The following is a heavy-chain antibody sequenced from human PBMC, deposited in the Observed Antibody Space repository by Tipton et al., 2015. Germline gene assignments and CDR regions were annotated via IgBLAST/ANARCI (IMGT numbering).Heavy chain of an antibody. CDR2: ISGSGVTT. Sequence: SLRLSCEASGFTFSDYAMTWVRQAPGKGLEWVSVISGSGVTTYYAESVKGRFTISRDNSKNTLHLQMNSLRVEDTAVYYCRRVGGYYYDTSGSSSTYWGQGTLVTVSS. CDR1: GFTFSDYA. CDR3: RRVGGYYYDTSGSSSTY. J-gene: IGHJ4*02. D-gene: IGHD3-22*01. V-gene: IGHV3-23*01.